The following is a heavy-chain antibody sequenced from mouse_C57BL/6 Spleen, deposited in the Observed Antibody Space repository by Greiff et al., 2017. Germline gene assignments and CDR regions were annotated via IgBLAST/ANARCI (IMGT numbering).Heavy chain of an antibody. CDR3: ARYDYPYAMDY. Sequence: VQLQQSGPELVKPGASVKISCKASGYTFTDYYMNWVKQSHGKSLEWIGDINPNNGGTSYNQKFKGKATLTVDKSSSTAYMELRSLTSEDSAVYYCARYDYPYAMDYWGQGTSVTVSS. CDR1: GYTFTDYY. J-gene: IGHJ4*01. CDR2: INPNNGGT. D-gene: IGHD2-4*01. V-gene: IGHV1-26*01.